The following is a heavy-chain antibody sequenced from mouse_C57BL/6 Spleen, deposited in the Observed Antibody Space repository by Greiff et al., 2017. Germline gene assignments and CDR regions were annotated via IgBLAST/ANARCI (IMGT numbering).Heavy chain of an antibody. CDR3: ERTTVGAMDY. Sequence: EVQLVESGGGLVQPKASLKLSCAASGFSFNTYAMNWVRQAPGKGLEWVARIRRKSNNSATYYADSVKDRFTISRDDSESMLYLQMNNLETEDTAMYCCERTTVGAMDYWGQGTSVTVSS. CDR2: IRRKSNNSAT. D-gene: IGHD1-1*01. J-gene: IGHJ4*01. V-gene: IGHV10-1*01. CDR1: GFSFNTYA.